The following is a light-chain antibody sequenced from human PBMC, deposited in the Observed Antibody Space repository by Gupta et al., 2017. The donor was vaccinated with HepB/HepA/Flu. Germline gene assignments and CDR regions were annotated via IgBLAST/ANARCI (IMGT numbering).Light chain of an antibody. Sequence: EILLTQSPAALSVSPGERATLSCRASQSVGSNLAWYQQKPGQAPRLLIYGASTRATDSPARCSDSGSGTEFTLTFSSLQSEDFAVYYCQQYNNWPPLTFGGGTKVEIK. CDR2: GAS. J-gene: IGKJ4*01. CDR1: QSVGSN. CDR3: QQYNNWPPLT. V-gene: IGKV3-15*01.